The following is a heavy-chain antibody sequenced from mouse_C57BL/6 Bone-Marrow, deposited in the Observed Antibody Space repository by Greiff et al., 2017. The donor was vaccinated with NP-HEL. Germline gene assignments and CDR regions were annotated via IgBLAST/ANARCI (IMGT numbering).Heavy chain of an antibody. CDR1: GYTFTSYW. J-gene: IGHJ3*01. D-gene: IGHD1-1*01. CDR3: ARDGSPPFAY. Sequence: QVQLQQPGAELVRPGSSVKLSCKASGYTFTSYWMHWVKQRPIQGLEWIGNIDPSDSETHYNQKFKDKATLTVDKSSSTAYIQLSSLTSEDSAVYYCARDGSPPFAYWGQGTLVTVSA. CDR2: IDPSDSET. V-gene: IGHV1-52*01.